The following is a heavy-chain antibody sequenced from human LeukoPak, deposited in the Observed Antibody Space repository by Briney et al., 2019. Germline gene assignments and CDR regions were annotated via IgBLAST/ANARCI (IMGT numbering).Heavy chain of an antibody. V-gene: IGHV3-23*01. CDR3: VSSLSFSY. Sequence: GGSLRLSCAASGFTFSSNAMRWVRQAPGKGLEWVSGISDSGGRTYYADSVKGRFTISRDNSKNTLYLQMNSLRAEDTAVYYCVSSLSFSYWGQGTLVTVSS. CDR2: ISDSGGRT. J-gene: IGHJ4*02. CDR1: GFTFSSNA. D-gene: IGHD2/OR15-2a*01.